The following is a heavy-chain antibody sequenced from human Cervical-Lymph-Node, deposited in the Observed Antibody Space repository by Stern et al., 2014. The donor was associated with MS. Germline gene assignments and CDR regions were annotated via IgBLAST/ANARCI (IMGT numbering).Heavy chain of an antibody. CDR1: GFTVSSNY. Sequence: EVQLVESGGGLVQPGGSLRLSCAASGFTVSSNYMSWVRQAPGKGLEWVSVIYSGGSTYYADSVKGRFTISRDNSKNTLYLQMNSLRAEDTAVYYCARVGSSSSYYYYGMDVWGQGTTVTVSS. V-gene: IGHV3-66*01. CDR3: ARVGSSSSYYYYGMDV. CDR2: IYSGGST. D-gene: IGHD6-6*01. J-gene: IGHJ6*02.